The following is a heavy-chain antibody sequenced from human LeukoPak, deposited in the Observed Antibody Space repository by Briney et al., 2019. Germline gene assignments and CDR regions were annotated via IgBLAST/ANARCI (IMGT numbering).Heavy chain of an antibody. CDR2: INGNSGGT. Sequence: ASVKVSCKSSGYTFTGYYVHWVRQAPGHGLEWMGWINGNSGGTKYAQKFQGRVTMTRDTSISTAYIELSRVRSDDTTVYFCARDQATVATPWWNHWGQGTLVTVSS. CDR3: ARDQATVATPWWNH. CDR1: GYTFTGYY. V-gene: IGHV1-2*02. J-gene: IGHJ5*02. D-gene: IGHD4-23*01.